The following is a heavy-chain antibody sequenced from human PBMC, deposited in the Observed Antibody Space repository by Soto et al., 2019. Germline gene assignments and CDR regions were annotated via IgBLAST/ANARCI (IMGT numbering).Heavy chain of an antibody. D-gene: IGHD5-18*01. J-gene: IGHJ5*02. CDR1: GGSITSSSYY. CDR3: ARDSGYNYGHSRCFDP. Sequence: SETLSLTCAVSGGSITSSSYYWGWIRQPPGKGLEWIGHIFYSGSTNYNPALKSRVTISVDTSKNQFSLKLSSVTAADTAVYYCARDSGYNYGHSRCFDPWGQGTLVTLSS. V-gene: IGHV4-61*01. CDR2: IFYSGST.